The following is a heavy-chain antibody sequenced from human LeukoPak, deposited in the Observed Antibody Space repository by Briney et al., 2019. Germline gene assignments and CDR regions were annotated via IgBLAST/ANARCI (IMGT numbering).Heavy chain of an antibody. J-gene: IGHJ6*03. CDR3: ARAPLYVDV. CDR1: GGSASTYY. CDR2: IYTTGST. Sequence: PETLSLTCTVSGGSASTYYWTWIRQPAGKGLEWIGRIYTTGSTNYNPSLKSRVTMSVDTSKNQFSLRLSSVTAADTAVYYCARAPLYVDVWGKGTTVTVSS. V-gene: IGHV4-4*07.